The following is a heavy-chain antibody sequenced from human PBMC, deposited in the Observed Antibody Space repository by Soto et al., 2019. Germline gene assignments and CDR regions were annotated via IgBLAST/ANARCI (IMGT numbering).Heavy chain of an antibody. J-gene: IGHJ4*02. CDR1: GFTFRNYG. V-gene: IGHV3-30*18. Sequence: GGSLRLSCAASGFTFRNYGMHWVRQAPGKGLEWVAVISHDGSDKYYADSMKARSIISRDNSENTLFLNMNSLKPEDTAVYYCAKENQHLVHDYWGQGTLVTVSS. CDR2: ISHDGSDK. CDR3: AKENQHLVHDY. D-gene: IGHD6-13*01.